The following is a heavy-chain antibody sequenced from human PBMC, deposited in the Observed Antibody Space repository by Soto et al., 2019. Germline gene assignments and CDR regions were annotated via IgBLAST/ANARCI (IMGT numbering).Heavy chain of an antibody. J-gene: IGHJ4*02. D-gene: IGHD1-1*01. CDR1: GGSIDSDDYY. CDR3: ARDRGNSPDFFAY. CDR2: IYSSGRT. Sequence: SETLSLTCTVSGGSIDSDDYYWTWIRQPPGKGLEWIGYIYSSGRTSYNPSLESRLTISIDTSKNQFSLHLNSVSAADTAVYFCARDRGNSPDFFAYWGQGTLVTVSS. V-gene: IGHV4-30-4*01.